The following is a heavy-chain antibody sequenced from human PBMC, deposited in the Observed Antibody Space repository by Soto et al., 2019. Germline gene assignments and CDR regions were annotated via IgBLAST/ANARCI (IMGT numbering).Heavy chain of an antibody. CDR3: ATTRDGYNWGFDY. CDR2: FGAYNGNT. D-gene: IGHD5-12*01. J-gene: IGHJ4*02. Sequence: ASVKVSCKVSGYTLTELSMHWVRQAPGQGLEWMGGFGAYNGNTNYAQKFQGRVTMTTDTSTSTAYMELRSLRSDDTAVYYCATTRDGYNWGFDYWGQGTLVTVS. V-gene: IGHV1-24*01. CDR1: GYTLTELS.